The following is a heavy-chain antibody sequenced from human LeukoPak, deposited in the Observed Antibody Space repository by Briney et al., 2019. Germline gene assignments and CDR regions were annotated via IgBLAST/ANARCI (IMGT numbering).Heavy chain of an antibody. V-gene: IGHV3-23*01. CDR3: AKDVGVVAASYYFDY. D-gene: IGHD2-15*01. J-gene: IGHJ4*02. CDR2: ISGGSGGTYYV. CDR1: GFTFSSYA. Sequence: GGSLRLSCTASGFTFSSYAMTWVRQAPGKGLEWVSAISGGSGGTYYVYYADSVKGRFTISRDKSKNTLYLQMNSLRAEDTAVYYCAKDVGVVAASYYFDYWGQGTLVTVSS.